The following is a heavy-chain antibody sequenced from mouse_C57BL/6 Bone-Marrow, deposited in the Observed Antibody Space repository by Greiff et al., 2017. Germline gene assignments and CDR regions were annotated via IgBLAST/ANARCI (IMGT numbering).Heavy chain of an antibody. J-gene: IGHJ1*03. Sequence: EVQLVESGGDLVKPGGSLKLSCAASGFTFSSYGMSWVRQTPDKRLEWVATISSGGSYTYYPDSVKGRFTISTDNAKNTLYLQMSSLKSEDTAMYYCARHDDGNPWYFDVWGTEKTDTASS. CDR3: ARHDDGNPWYFDV. D-gene: IGHD2-1*01. CDR2: ISSGGSYT. V-gene: IGHV5-6*01. CDR1: GFTFSSYG.